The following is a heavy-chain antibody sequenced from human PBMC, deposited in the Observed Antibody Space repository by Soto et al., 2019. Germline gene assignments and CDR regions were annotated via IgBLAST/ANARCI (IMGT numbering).Heavy chain of an antibody. CDR1: GGSISSSSYY. J-gene: IGHJ4*02. D-gene: IGHD3-10*01. V-gene: IGHV4-39*01. CDR3: ARHVNYGSGPVDY. CDR2: IYYSGST. Sequence: QLQLQESGPGLVKPSETLSLTCTVSGGSISSSSYYWGWIRQPPGKGLEWIGTIYYSGSTYYNPSLKSRVTISVDTSKNQFSLKLSSVTAADTAVYYCARHVNYGSGPVDYWGQGTLVTVSS.